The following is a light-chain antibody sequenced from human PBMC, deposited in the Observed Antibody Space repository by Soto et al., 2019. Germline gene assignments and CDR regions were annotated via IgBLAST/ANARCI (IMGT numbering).Light chain of an antibody. CDR1: QSVLSSSNNENY. Sequence: DIVMTQSPDSLAVSLGERATINCKSSQSVLSSSNNENYLAWFQQKPGQPPNLLIYWASTRQSGVPDRFSGSGSGTDFTLTISSLQAEDVAVYYCQQYYSAPITFGQGTRLEIK. J-gene: IGKJ5*01. CDR2: WAS. CDR3: QQYYSAPIT. V-gene: IGKV4-1*01.